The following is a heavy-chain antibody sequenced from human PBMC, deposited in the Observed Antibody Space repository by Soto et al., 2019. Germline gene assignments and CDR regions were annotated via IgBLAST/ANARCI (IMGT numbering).Heavy chain of an antibody. CDR3: VFMMADQSY. D-gene: IGHD3-16*01. V-gene: IGHV3-23*01. J-gene: IGHJ4*02. CDR1: GFTFSSYA. CDR2: ISGSGGST. Sequence: GGSLRLSCAASGFTFSSYAMSWVRQAPGKGLEWFSAISGSGGSTYYADSVKGRFTISRDNSKNTLYLQMNSLRAEDTAVYYCVFMMADQSYWGQGTLVTVSS.